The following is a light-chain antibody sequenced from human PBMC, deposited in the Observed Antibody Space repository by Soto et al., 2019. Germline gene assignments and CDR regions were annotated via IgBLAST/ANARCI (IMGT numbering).Light chain of an antibody. V-gene: IGKV1-39*01. Sequence: DIQMTQSPSSLSASVEDRVIITCRASQSISNHLNWYQQKPGKAPKFLIYATSSLQSGVSSRFSGSGSGTDFTLTISSLQPEDSATYYCQQSYSLPYTFGQGTKV. J-gene: IGKJ2*01. CDR3: QQSYSLPYT. CDR1: QSISNH. CDR2: ATS.